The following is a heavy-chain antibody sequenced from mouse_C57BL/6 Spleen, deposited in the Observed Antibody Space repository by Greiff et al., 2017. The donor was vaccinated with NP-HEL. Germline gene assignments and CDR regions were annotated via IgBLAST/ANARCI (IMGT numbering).Heavy chain of an antibody. Sequence: EVKLMESGGGLVKPGGSLKLSCAASGFTFSSYAMSWVRQTPEKRLEWVATISDGGSYTYYPDNVKGRFTISRDNAKNNRYLQMSHLKSEDTAMYYCARDRGYYYFDYWGQSTTLTVSS. CDR1: GFTFSSYA. V-gene: IGHV5-4*01. CDR3: ARDRGYYYFDY. J-gene: IGHJ2*01. CDR2: ISDGGSYT. D-gene: IGHD2-3*01.